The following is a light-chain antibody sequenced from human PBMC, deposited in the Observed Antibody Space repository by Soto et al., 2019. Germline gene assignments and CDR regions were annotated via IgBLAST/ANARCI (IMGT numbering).Light chain of an antibody. CDR2: AAS. Sequence: DIQMTQSPSSVSAFVGDRVAITCRASHDIARWLAWYQQQPGKAPRLLIYAASSLQSGVPTRFSGSGSGTDFTLTITNLQPEDSAVYYCQQVKGFPLTFGGGTKVDNK. CDR1: HDIARW. J-gene: IGKJ4*01. CDR3: QQVKGFPLT. V-gene: IGKV1-12*01.